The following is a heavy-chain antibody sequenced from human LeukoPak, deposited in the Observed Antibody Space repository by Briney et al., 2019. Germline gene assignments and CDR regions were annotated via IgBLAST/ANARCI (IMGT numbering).Heavy chain of an antibody. Sequence: SETLSLTCTVSGGSISSSSYYWGWIRQPPGKGLEWIGSIYYSGSTYYNPSLKSRVTISVDTSKNQFYLKLSSVTAADTAVYYCARDRWGYFDCFPPYYYYGMDVWGQGTTVTVSS. J-gene: IGHJ6*02. CDR3: ARDRWGYFDCFPPYYYYGMDV. CDR2: IYYSGST. CDR1: GGSISSSSYY. D-gene: IGHD3-9*01. V-gene: IGHV4-39*07.